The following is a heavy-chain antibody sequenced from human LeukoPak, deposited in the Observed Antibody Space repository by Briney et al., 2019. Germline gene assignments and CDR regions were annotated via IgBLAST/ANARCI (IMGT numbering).Heavy chain of an antibody. D-gene: IGHD1-26*01. CDR3: ARDGSYKFDY. J-gene: IGHJ4*02. V-gene: IGHV3-74*01. CDR2: IKSDGTT. CDR1: GLTFSSAW. Sequence: GGSLRLSCAASGLTFSSAWMHWVRQTPGQGLVWVSRIKSDGTTSYADSVKGRFSISRDNAKNTLYLQMDNLRAEDTAVYYCARDGSYKFDYWGQGALVTVSS.